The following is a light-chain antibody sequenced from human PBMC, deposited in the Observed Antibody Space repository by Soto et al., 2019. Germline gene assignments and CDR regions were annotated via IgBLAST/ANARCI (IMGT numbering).Light chain of an antibody. CDR3: QQRSNWPIT. V-gene: IGKV3D-20*02. Sequence: EIVLTQSPGTLSLSPGERATLSCRASQSVSSSYLALYQQKPGQPPRLLIYGASSRATGIPDRFSGSGSGTEFTLTISSLQSEDFAVYYCQQRSNWPITFGQGTRLEIK. CDR1: QSVSSSY. CDR2: GAS. J-gene: IGKJ5*01.